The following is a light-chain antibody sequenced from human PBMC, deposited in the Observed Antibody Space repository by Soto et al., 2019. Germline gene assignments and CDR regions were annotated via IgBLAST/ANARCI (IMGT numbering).Light chain of an antibody. Sequence: AIQMTQYPSSLSASVGDRVTITCRASQGIRNDLGWYQQKPGKAPKLLIYAATTLQSGVPSRFSGSGSGTDFTLTISSLQPEDFATYYCLQDYDYPLTFGGGTKVDIK. J-gene: IGKJ4*01. V-gene: IGKV1-6*01. CDR2: AAT. CDR1: QGIRND. CDR3: LQDYDYPLT.